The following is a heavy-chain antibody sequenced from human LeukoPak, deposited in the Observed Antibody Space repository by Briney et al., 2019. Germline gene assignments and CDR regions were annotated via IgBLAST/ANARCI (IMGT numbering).Heavy chain of an antibody. CDR3: TRGTYDFWSGYYYYYYMDV. CDR1: GYSISSGYY. V-gene: IGHV4-38-2*02. D-gene: IGHD3-3*01. Sequence: ASETLSLTCTVSGYSISSGYYWGWIRQPPGKGLEWIGSIYHSGSTYYNPSLKSRVTISVDTSKNQFSLELSSVTAADTAVYYCTRGTYDFWSGYYYYYYMDVWGKGTTVTVSS. J-gene: IGHJ6*03. CDR2: IYHSGST.